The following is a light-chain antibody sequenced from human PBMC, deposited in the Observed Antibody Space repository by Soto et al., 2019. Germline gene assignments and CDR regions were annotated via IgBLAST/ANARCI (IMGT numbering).Light chain of an antibody. J-gene: IGKJ1*01. CDR2: KAS. V-gene: IGKV1-5*03. CDR3: HDYNSYSEA. CDR1: QTISSW. Sequence: DIQMTQSPSTLSGSVGDRVTITCRASQTISSWLAWYQQKPGKAPKLLIYKASTLISEVQTRFIGSGSGTEFTLTSSSLDSDDFATYYGHDYNSYSEACGQGTKVELK.